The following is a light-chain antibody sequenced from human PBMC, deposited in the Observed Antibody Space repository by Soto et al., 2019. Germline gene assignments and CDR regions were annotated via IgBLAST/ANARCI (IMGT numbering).Light chain of an antibody. CDR3: CSYAGSTFVV. V-gene: IGLV2-23*01. CDR1: SSDVGRYNL. Sequence: QSALTQPASVSGSPGQSITISCTGTSSDVGRYNLVSWYQHHPGKAPKLMIYEGSKRPSGVSNRFSGSKSGNPASLTISGLQAEDEADYYCCSYAGSTFVVFGGGTKLTVL. J-gene: IGLJ2*01. CDR2: EGS.